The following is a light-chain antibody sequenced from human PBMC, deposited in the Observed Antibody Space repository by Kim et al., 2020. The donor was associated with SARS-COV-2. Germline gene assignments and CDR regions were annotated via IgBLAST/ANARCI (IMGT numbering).Light chain of an antibody. CDR2: DVS. J-gene: IGLJ1*01. V-gene: IGLV2-11*01. CDR1: SSDVVGYSY. CDR3: CSYAGSYTYV. Sequence: QSALTQPRSVSGSPGQSVTISCTGTSSDVVGYSYVSWYQQHPGKAPKLMIYDVSKRPSGVPDHFSGSKSGNTASLTISGLQAEDEADYYCCSYAGSYTYVFGTGTKVTVL.